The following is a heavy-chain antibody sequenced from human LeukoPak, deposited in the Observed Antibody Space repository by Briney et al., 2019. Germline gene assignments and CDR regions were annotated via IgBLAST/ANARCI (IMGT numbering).Heavy chain of an antibody. D-gene: IGHD4-17*01. V-gene: IGHV3-23*01. CDR2: ITGSGSSI. CDR3: AHPPTPDYGGLDY. J-gene: IGHJ4*02. CDR1: GFTFRLYV. Sequence: PGGSLRLSCVASGFTFRLYVMTWVRQAPGKGLEWVSAITGSGSSIYYADSVRGRFTISRDNSKNTLYLQMNSLRAEDTAVYYCAHPPTPDYGGLDYWGQGTLVTVSS.